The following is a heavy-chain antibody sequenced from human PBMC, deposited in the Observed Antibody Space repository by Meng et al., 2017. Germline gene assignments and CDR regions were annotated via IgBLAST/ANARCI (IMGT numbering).Heavy chain of an antibody. D-gene: IGHD3-22*01. V-gene: IGHV1-69*01. J-gene: IGHJ2*01. Sequence: QGQLVQSGAEVEKPGSSVKVSCKASGGTFSSYAISWVRQAPGQGLEWMGGIIPIFGTANYAQKFQGRVTITADESTSTAYMELSSLRSEDTAVYYCARHYYYDSSGYYSTWYFDLWGRGTLVTVSS. CDR3: ARHYYYDSSGYYSTWYFDL. CDR2: IIPIFGTA. CDR1: GGTFSSYA.